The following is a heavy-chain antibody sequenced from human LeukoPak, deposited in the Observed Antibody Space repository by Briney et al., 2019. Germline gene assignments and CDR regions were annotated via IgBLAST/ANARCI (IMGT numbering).Heavy chain of an antibody. D-gene: IGHD3-10*02. Sequence: GGSLRLSCAASGFTFSSYEMNWVRQAPGKGLEWVSYITYSSSTIYYADSVKGRFTISRDNAKNSLYLQMNSLRAEDTAVYYCAELGITMIGGVWGKGTTVTISS. V-gene: IGHV3-48*03. CDR3: AELGITMIGGV. J-gene: IGHJ6*04. CDR1: GFTFSSYE. CDR2: ITYSSSTI.